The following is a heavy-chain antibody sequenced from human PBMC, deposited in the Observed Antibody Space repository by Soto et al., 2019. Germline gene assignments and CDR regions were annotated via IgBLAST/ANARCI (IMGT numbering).Heavy chain of an antibody. Sequence: PSETLSLTCAVSGRSISSVGYYWSWIRQPPGKGLEWIGYIYYSGSTNYNPSLKSRVTISVDTSKNQFSLKLSSVTAADTAVYYCARVGSDFWSGYFGYWGQGTLVTVSS. D-gene: IGHD3-3*01. CDR3: ARVGSDFWSGYFGY. V-gene: IGHV4-61*08. CDR1: GRSISSVGYY. CDR2: IYYSGST. J-gene: IGHJ4*02.